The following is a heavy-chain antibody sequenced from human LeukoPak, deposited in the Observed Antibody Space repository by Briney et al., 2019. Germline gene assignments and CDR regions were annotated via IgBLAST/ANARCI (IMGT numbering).Heavy chain of an antibody. Sequence: SVKVSCKASGGTFSSYAISWVRQAPGQGLEWMGGIIPIFGTANYAQKFQGRVTITADESTSTAYMELSSLRSEDTAVYYCARGGVMVRGPDYYYYAMDVWGQGTTVTVSS. V-gene: IGHV1-69*13. CDR1: GGTFSSYA. CDR3: ARGGVMVRGPDYYYYAMDV. J-gene: IGHJ6*02. D-gene: IGHD3-10*01. CDR2: IIPIFGTA.